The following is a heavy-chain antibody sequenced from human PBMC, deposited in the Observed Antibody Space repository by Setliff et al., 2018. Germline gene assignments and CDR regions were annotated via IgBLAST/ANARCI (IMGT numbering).Heavy chain of an antibody. CDR3: ARFGASSGSSSGAVDV. CDR2: SRYAENYQ. V-gene: IGHV3-30-3*01. Sequence: GGSLRLSCAASGFTISYYAIHWVRQAPGKGLEWVAVSRYAENYQYYADSVKGRFTISRDNAKNSLYLQMNSLRAEDTAVYYCARFGASSGSSSGAVDVWGKGTTVTVSS. J-gene: IGHJ6*04. D-gene: IGHD3-10*01. CDR1: GFTISYYA.